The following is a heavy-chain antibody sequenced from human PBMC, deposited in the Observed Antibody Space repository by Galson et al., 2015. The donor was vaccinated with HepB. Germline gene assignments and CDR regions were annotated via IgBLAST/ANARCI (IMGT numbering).Heavy chain of an antibody. CDR3: ARGFTYGYNLHFDY. Sequence: SLRLSCAASGFTVSSNYMSWVRQAPGKGLEWVSVIYSGGSTYYADSVKGRFTISRDKSKNTLYLQMNSLRAEDTAVYYCARGFTYGYNLHFDYWGQGTLVTVSS. D-gene: IGHD5-24*01. V-gene: IGHV3-66*01. J-gene: IGHJ4*02. CDR1: GFTVSSNY. CDR2: IYSGGST.